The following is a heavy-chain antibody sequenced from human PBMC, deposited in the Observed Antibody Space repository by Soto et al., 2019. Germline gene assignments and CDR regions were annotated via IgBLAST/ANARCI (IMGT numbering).Heavy chain of an antibody. V-gene: IGHV3-33*01. D-gene: IGHD4-17*01. Sequence: QVQLVESGGGVVQPGRSLRLSCAASGFTFSSYGMHWVRQAPGKGLEWVAVIWYDGRNKYYADSVKGRFTISRDNSKNALYLQMNSLRAEDTAVYYCASSTTVTTSGYFQHWGQGTLVTVSS. CDR2: IWYDGRNK. CDR1: GFTFSSYG. CDR3: ASSTTVTTSGYFQH. J-gene: IGHJ1*01.